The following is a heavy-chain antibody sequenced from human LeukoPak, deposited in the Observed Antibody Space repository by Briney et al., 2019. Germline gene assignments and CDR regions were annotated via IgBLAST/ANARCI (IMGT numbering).Heavy chain of an antibody. D-gene: IGHD6-13*01. CDR3: ARGSYSSSWYVVDY. Sequence: GRSLRLSCAASGFTFSSYGMHWVRQAPGEGLEWVAVIWYDGSNKYYADSVKGRFTISRDNSKNTLYLQMNSLRAEDTAVYYCARGSYSSSWYVVDYWGQGTLVTVSS. V-gene: IGHV3-33*01. J-gene: IGHJ4*02. CDR1: GFTFSSYG. CDR2: IWYDGSNK.